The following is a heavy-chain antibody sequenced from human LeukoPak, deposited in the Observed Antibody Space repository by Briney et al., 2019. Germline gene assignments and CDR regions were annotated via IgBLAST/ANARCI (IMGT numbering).Heavy chain of an antibody. CDR3: ARIPTVTFFDY. J-gene: IGHJ4*02. V-gene: IGHV4-39*07. CDR1: GGSMSSSSYY. CDR2: IYYSEST. Sequence: PSETLSLTCTVSGGSMSSSSYYWGWIRQPPGKGLEWIGSIYYSESTYQNPSLKSRVTISVDTSKNQFSLKLSSVTAADTAVYYCARIPTVTFFDYWGQGTLVTVSS. D-gene: IGHD4-17*01.